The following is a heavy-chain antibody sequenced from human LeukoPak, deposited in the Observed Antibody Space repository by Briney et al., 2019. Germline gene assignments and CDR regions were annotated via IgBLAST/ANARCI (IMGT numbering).Heavy chain of an antibody. D-gene: IGHD4-17*01. J-gene: IGHJ4*02. CDR3: APIDGGYSDFAY. CDR1: GGSSSTFY. Sequence: SETLSLTCAVYGGSSSTFYWSWVRQPPGKGLGWIGEVTHRGSTNYNPSLKSRVTISLDTSKNQFSLKLTSVSAADTAVYYCAPIDGGYSDFAYWSQGTLVPVSP. CDR2: VTHRGST. V-gene: IGHV4-34*01.